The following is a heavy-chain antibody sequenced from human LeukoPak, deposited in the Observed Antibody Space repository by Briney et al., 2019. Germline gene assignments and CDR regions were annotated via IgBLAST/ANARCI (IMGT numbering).Heavy chain of an antibody. V-gene: IGHV4-30-4*01. CDR1: GGSISSGDYY. CDR2: IYYSGST. D-gene: IGHD2-2*01. CDR3: AREYQLLWAGYFDL. J-gene: IGHJ2*01. Sequence: PSQTLSLTCTVSGGSISSGDYYWSWIRQPPGKGLGWIGYIYYSGSTYYNPSLKSRVTISVDTSKNQFSLKLSSVTAADTAVYYCAREYQLLWAGYFDLWGRGTLVTVSS.